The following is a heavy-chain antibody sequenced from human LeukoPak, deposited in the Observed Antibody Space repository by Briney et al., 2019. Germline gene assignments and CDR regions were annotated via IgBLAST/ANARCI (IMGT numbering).Heavy chain of an antibody. CDR3: AKARWVRGAKGAFDI. J-gene: IGHJ3*02. CDR2: ISWNSGSI. V-gene: IGHV3-9*01. D-gene: IGHD3-10*01. Sequence: PGGSLRLSCAASGFTFDDYAMHWVRQAPGKGLEWVSGISWNSGSIGYADSVKGRFTISRDNAKNSLYLQMNSLRAEDTALYYCAKARWVRGAKGAFDIWGQGTMVTVSS. CDR1: GFTFDDYA.